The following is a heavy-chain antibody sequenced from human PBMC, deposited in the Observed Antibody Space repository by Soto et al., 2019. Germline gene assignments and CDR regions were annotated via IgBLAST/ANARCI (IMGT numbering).Heavy chain of an antibody. CDR2: IYPGDSDT. V-gene: IGHV5-51*01. J-gene: IGHJ6*02. D-gene: IGHD3-22*01. Sequence: SGESLKISCKGSGYSFPRYWIAWVRQMPGKGLEWMGIIYPGDSDTRYSPSFQGRVTISADKSISTAYLQWSSLKASDTAMYYCARVDYYDSSGYYSLMDVWGQGTTVTVSS. CDR3: ARVDYYDSSGYYSLMDV. CDR1: GYSFPRYW.